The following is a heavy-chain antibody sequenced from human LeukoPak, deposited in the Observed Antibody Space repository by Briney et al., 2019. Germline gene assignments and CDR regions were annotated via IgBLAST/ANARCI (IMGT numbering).Heavy chain of an antibody. CDR3: ARRYCSRGSCIPDF. CDR2: IEPKSGDT. D-gene: IGHD2-15*01. Sequence: ASVKVSCKASGYSFTAYCIYWVRQVPAPGHGLEWMGWIEPKSGDTIYAQKFQGRVTMTRDTSVATACMDLTRLTSDDTGIYYCARRYCSRGSCIPDFWGQGTPVTVSS. J-gene: IGHJ1*01. CDR1: GYSFTAYC. V-gene: IGHV1-2*02.